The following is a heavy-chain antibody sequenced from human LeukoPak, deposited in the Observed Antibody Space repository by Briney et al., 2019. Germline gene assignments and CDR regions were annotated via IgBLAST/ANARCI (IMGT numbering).Heavy chain of an antibody. CDR2: IKQDGSEK. CDR1: GFTFSSSW. Sequence: GGSLRVSCAAPGFTFSSSWINWRRQGLGTGLEWVANIKQDGSEKYYADSVKGRFTISRDNAKNSLFLQMNSLRAEDTAVYYCAREGDISVITYAYWGQGTLVTVSS. CDR3: AREGDISVITYAY. V-gene: IGHV3-7*01. D-gene: IGHD5-12*01. J-gene: IGHJ4*02.